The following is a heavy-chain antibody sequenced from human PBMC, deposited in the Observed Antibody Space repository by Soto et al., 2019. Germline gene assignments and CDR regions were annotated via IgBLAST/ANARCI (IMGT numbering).Heavy chain of an antibody. CDR1: GFTFSSYA. CDR3: ARGGSGTTLYMDV. V-gene: IGHV3-30*15. CDR2: ISHDGSIT. D-gene: IGHD1-7*01. Sequence: PGGSLRLSCAASGFTFSSYAMHWVRQAPGKGLEWVAVISHDGSITYYSDSVKGRVTMTRDTSTSTVYMELSSLRSEDTAVYYCARGGSGTTLYMDVWGKGTTVTVSS. J-gene: IGHJ6*03.